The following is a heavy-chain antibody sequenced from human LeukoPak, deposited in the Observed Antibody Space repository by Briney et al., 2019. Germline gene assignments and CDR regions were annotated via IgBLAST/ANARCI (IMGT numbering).Heavy chain of an antibody. J-gene: IGHJ4*02. CDR2: ISYDARRK. Sequence: GGSLRLSCAASGFTFSRHAMHWVRQAPGKGLEWVAVISYDARRKFYVDSVRGRFTISRDNSKNMLYVQMNSLRAEDTAVYYCAKDQVAGWSGYPDYWGQGTLVTVSS. V-gene: IGHV3-30*04. CDR3: AKDQVAGWSGYPDY. CDR1: GFTFSRHA. D-gene: IGHD3-3*01.